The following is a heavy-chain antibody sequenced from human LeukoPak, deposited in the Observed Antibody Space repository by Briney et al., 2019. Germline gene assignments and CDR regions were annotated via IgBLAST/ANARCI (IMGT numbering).Heavy chain of an antibody. Sequence: SETLSLTCGVSGGSFSDYYWKWMRQSPGKGLEWIGEINHSVSTNYNPSLKSRVTMSVDTSKKQFSLRLSSVSAADTAIYYCARSGYTRPFMDYWGQGTLVTVSS. D-gene: IGHD1-1*01. CDR3: ARSGYTRPFMDY. CDR1: GGSFSDYY. V-gene: IGHV4-34*01. CDR2: INHSVST. J-gene: IGHJ4*02.